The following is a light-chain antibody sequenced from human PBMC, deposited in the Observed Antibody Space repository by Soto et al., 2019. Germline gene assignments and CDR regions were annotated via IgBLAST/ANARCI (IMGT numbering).Light chain of an antibody. CDR1: QAISSH. Sequence: DIQLTQSPSFLSASVGGRVTITCRASQAISSHLAWYQQKPGKAPNLLIYGASTLQSGVPSRFSGSGSGTEFTLTISSLQPEDFATYYCQQRNSYPITFGQGTRLEIK. J-gene: IGKJ5*01. V-gene: IGKV1-9*01. CDR2: GAS. CDR3: QQRNSYPIT.